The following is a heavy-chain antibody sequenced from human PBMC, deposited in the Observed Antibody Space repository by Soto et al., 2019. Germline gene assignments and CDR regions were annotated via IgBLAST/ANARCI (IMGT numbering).Heavy chain of an antibody. CDR1: GGSVSSGNYY. D-gene: IGHD3-16*02. CDR2: IYYTETP. V-gene: IGHV4-61*01. Sequence: ASETLSLTCTVSGGSVSSGNYYWSWIRQSPGKGLEWIGYIYYTETPKFNPSLKSRVTISVDTSKNQFSLKLSSVTAADTAIYYCARGYDFVWASYRPFDLWVQGTMVTVSS. J-gene: IGHJ3*01. CDR3: ARGYDFVWASYRPFDL.